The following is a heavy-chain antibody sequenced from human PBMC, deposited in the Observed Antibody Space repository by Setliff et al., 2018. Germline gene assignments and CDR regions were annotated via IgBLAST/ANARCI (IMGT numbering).Heavy chain of an antibody. J-gene: IGHJ6*02. V-gene: IGHV4-59*01. CDR1: GVSISSYY. D-gene: IGHD3-10*01. CDR2: IQKSGSA. CDR3: ARLSWDGLRYYGLDV. Sequence: SETLSLTCNVSGVSISSYYWSWIRQPPGKGLECIGYIQKSGSANYSPSLMSRVTISVDTSRNQFSLKLRSVTAAETAVYYCARLSWDGLRYYGLDVWGQGATGTVSS.